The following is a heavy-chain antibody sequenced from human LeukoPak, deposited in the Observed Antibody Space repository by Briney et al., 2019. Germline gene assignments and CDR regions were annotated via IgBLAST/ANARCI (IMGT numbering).Heavy chain of an antibody. D-gene: IGHD1-20*01. V-gene: IGHV1-24*01. CDR2: FDPEDGET. CDR3: ARGGITGTTRGPTRLNDAFDI. J-gene: IGHJ3*02. CDR1: GYTLTELS. Sequence: GASVKVSCKVSGYTLTELSMHWVRQAPGKGLEWMGGFDPEDGETIYAQKFQGRVTMTEDTSTDTAYMEVSSLRPEDTAVYYCARGGITGTTRGPTRLNDAFDIWGQGTMVTVSS.